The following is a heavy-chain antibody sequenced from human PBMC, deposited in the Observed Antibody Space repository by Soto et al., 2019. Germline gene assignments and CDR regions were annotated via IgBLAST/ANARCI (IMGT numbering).Heavy chain of an antibody. CDR1: GGSISSGGYY. Sequence: SETLSLTCTVSGGSISSGGYYWSWIRQHPGKGLEWIGYIYYSGSTYYNPSLKSRVTISVDTSKNQFSLKLSSVTAADTAVYYCARVISGGYDSSGYYKAFDIWGQGTMVTVSS. D-gene: IGHD3-22*01. V-gene: IGHV4-31*03. J-gene: IGHJ3*02. CDR3: ARVISGGYDSSGYYKAFDI. CDR2: IYYSGST.